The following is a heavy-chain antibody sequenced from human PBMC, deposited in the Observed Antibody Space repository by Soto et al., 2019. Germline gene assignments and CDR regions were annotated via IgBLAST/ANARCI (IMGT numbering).Heavy chain of an antibody. CDR1: GASISGFY. V-gene: IGHV4-4*07. J-gene: IGHJ5*02. D-gene: IGHD1-1*01. CDR3: VRDGTKTLRDWFHP. CDR2: IYATGTT. Sequence: SETLXLTCTFSGASISGFYWSWIRKSAGKGLEWIGRIYATGTTDYNPSLKSRVMMSVDTSKKQFSLKLRSVTAAGTAVYYCVRDGTKTLRDWFHPWGQAISVTVPS.